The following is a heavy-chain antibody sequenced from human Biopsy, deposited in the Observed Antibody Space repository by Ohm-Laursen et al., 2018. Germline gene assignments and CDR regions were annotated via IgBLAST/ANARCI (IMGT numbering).Heavy chain of an antibody. CDR1: TATFDSYG. Sequence: GASVTVSCKTSTATFDSYGATSVRQAPGHGLEWMGRIIPILRTTTYAPKFQGRVTFTADKSSSTAYLELSSLTSEDTAMFYCAREAIGYQLPCDDWGQGTLVTVSS. CDR2: IIPILRTT. J-gene: IGHJ4*02. V-gene: IGHV1-69*04. D-gene: IGHD2-15*01. CDR3: AREAIGYQLPCDD.